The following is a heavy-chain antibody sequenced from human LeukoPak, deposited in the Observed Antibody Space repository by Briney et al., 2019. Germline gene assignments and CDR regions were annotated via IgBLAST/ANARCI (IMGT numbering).Heavy chain of an antibody. CDR3: ARQYSSSWYLDY. CDR1: GGSISSYY. V-gene: IGHV4-4*07. D-gene: IGHD6-13*01. CDR2: IYTSGST. J-gene: IGHJ4*02. Sequence: PSETLSLTCTVSGGSISSYYWSWIRQPPGKGLEWIGRIYTSGSTNYNPPLKSRVTISVDKSKNQFSLKLSSVTAADTAVYYCARQYSSSWYLDYWGQGTLVTVSS.